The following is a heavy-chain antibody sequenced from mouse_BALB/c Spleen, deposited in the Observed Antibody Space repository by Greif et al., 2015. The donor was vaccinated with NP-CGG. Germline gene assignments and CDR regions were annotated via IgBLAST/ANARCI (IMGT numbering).Heavy chain of an antibody. Sequence: QVQLQQSGPQLVRPGASVKISCKASGYSFTSYWMHWVKQRPGQGLEWIGMIDPSDSETRLNQKFKDKATLTVDKSSSTAYMQLSSPTSEDSAVYYCARLGYGLVEGYAMDYWGQGTSVTVSS. D-gene: IGHD2-10*02. CDR1: GYSFTSYW. CDR3: ARLGYGLVEGYAMDY. V-gene: IGHV1S126*01. J-gene: IGHJ4*01. CDR2: IDPSDSET.